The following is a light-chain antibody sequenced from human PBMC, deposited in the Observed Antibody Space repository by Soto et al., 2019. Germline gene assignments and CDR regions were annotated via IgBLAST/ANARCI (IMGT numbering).Light chain of an antibody. V-gene: IGLV1-40*01. CDR3: QSYDSRLSGLV. Sequence: QSVLTQPPSVSGAPGQRVTISCTGSSSNIGAGYDVPWYQQLPGTAPKLLIYGNSNRPSGVPHRFSGSKSGTSASLAITGLQAEDEADYYCQSYDSRLSGLVFGTGTKGTVL. J-gene: IGLJ1*01. CDR2: GNS. CDR1: SSNIGAGYD.